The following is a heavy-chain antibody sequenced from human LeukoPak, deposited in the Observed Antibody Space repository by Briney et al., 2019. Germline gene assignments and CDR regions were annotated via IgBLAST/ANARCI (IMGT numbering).Heavy chain of an antibody. CDR3: ARARTYYDILTGYVPGRDAFDI. CDR1: GGTFSSYA. D-gene: IGHD3-9*01. Sequence: SVKVSCKASGGTFSSYAISWVRQAPGQGLEWMGGIIPIFGTANYAQKFQGRVTITADESTSTAYMELSSLRSEDTAVYYCARARTYYDILTGYVPGRDAFDIWGQRTMVTVSS. V-gene: IGHV1-69*13. CDR2: IIPIFGTA. J-gene: IGHJ3*02.